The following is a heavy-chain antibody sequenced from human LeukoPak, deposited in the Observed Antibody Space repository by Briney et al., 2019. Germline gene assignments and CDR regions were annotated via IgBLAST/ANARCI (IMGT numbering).Heavy chain of an antibody. V-gene: IGHV3-7*01. D-gene: IGHD6-6*01. Sequence: GGSLRLSCAASGFTFRNYWMSWVRQAPGKGLEWVANIKQDGSEKYYVDSVKGRFTISRDNAKNSLYLQMNSLRAEDTAVYYCARDEYSSSPIDYWGQGTLVTVSS. J-gene: IGHJ4*02. CDR3: ARDEYSSSPIDY. CDR1: GFTFRNYW. CDR2: IKQDGSEK.